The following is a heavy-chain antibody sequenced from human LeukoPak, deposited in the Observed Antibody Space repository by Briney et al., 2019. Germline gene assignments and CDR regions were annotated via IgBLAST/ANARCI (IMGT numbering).Heavy chain of an antibody. Sequence: GGSLRLSCAASGFTFSSYGMHWVRQAPGKGLEWVAVIWYDGSNKYYADSVKGRFTISRDNSKNTLYLQMNSLRAEDTAVYYCANRNWGLPFDYWGQGTLVTVSS. CDR1: GFTFSSYG. CDR2: IWYDGSNK. V-gene: IGHV3-30*02. J-gene: IGHJ4*02. CDR3: ANRNWGLPFDY. D-gene: IGHD7-27*01.